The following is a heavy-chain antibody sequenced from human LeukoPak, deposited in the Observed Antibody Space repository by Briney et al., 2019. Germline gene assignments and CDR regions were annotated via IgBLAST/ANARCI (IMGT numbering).Heavy chain of an antibody. Sequence: ASVKVSCKASGYTLTSYGISWVRQAPGQGLEWMGWISAYNGNTNYAQKLQGRVTMTTDTSTSTAYVELRSLRSDDTAVYYCARNPTRGGGGSYRSLSFDYWGQGTLVTVSS. CDR3: ARNPTRGGGGSYRSLSFDY. CDR2: ISAYNGNT. D-gene: IGHD3-16*02. CDR1: GYTLTSYG. V-gene: IGHV1-18*01. J-gene: IGHJ4*02.